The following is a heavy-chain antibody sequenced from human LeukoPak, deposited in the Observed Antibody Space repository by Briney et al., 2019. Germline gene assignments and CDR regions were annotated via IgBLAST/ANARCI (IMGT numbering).Heavy chain of an antibody. Sequence: GGSLRLSCAASGFTFSSYAMHSVRQAPGKGLEWVAVISYDGSNKYYADSVKGRFTISRDNSKNTLYLQMNSLRAEDTAEYYCARLTPDYGDYSPFDYWGQGTLVTVSS. CDR2: ISYDGSNK. J-gene: IGHJ4*02. D-gene: IGHD4-17*01. V-gene: IGHV3-30-3*01. CDR1: GFTFSSYA. CDR3: ARLTPDYGDYSPFDY.